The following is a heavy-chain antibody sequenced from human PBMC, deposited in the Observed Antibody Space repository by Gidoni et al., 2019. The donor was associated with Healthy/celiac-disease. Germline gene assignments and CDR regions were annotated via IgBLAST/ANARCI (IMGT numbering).Heavy chain of an antibody. J-gene: IGHJ4*02. CDR2: IIPVFGTA. CDR1: GGTFSSYA. D-gene: IGHD5-12*01. Sequence: QVQLVQSGAESMKPGSSVTVSCKASGGTFSSYATSWVRQDTGQGLGWMGGIIPVFGTANKAQKGQGRVTMAADETTSTTYMGMSRLRSEDTDVYYCAREGDGYNYRFDYWGQGTLVTVSS. V-gene: IGHV1-69*01. CDR3: AREGDGYNYRFDY.